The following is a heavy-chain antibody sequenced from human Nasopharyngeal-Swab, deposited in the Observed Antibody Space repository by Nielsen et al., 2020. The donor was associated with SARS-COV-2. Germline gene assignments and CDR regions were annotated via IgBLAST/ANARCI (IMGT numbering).Heavy chain of an antibody. V-gene: IGHV4-34*01. CDR3: ARVGVNRYNWNYKGWFDP. Sequence: RQAPGKGLEWIGEINHSGSTNYNPSLKSRVTISVDTSKNQFSLKLSSVTAADTTVYYCARVGVNRYNWNYKGWFDPWGQGTLVTSPQ. J-gene: IGHJ5*02. CDR2: INHSGST. D-gene: IGHD1-7*01.